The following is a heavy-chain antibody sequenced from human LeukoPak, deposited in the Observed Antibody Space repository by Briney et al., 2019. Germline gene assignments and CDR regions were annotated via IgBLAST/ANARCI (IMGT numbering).Heavy chain of an antibody. Sequence: PSETLSLTCAVYGGSFSGYYWSWLRQPPGKGLEWVGEINHSGRTNYNPSLKRRVTISVDTSKNQFSLKLSSVTAADTAVYYCARGWGYGSGSYSFGYYYGMDVWGKGTTVTVSS. D-gene: IGHD3-10*01. J-gene: IGHJ6*04. V-gene: IGHV4-34*01. CDR1: GGSFSGYY. CDR2: INHSGRT. CDR3: ARGWGYGSGSYSFGYYYGMDV.